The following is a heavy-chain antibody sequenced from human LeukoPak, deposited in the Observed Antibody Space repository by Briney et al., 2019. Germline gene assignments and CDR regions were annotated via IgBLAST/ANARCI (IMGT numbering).Heavy chain of an antibody. Sequence: SETLSLTCTVSGGSISSYYWSWIRQPPGKGLEWIGEINHSGSTNYNPSLKSRVTISVDTSKNQFSLKLSSVTAADTAVYYCARYSSSWYNWFDPWGQGTLVTVSS. D-gene: IGHD6-13*01. J-gene: IGHJ5*02. CDR3: ARYSSSWYNWFDP. V-gene: IGHV4-34*01. CDR2: INHSGST. CDR1: GGSISSYY.